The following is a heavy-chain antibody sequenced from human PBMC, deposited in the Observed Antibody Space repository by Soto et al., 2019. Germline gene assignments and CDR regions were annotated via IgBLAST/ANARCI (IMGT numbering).Heavy chain of an antibody. CDR2: IYPGDSDT. CDR3: ARLVNYYFGMDV. J-gene: IGHJ6*02. Sequence: LKISCKACDTTHWIGWVRQKPGKGLEWMGIIYPGDSDTKYSPSFQGQVTISVDKSISTAYLHWSSLKASDTATYYCARLVNYYFGMDVWGLGTTVTVS. CDR1: DTTHW. V-gene: IGHV5-51*01.